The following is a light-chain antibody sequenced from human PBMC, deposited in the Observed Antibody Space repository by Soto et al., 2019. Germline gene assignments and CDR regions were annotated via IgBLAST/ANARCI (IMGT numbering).Light chain of an antibody. CDR2: SAS. V-gene: IGKV1-39*01. CDR1: QNISSY. CDR3: QQSSDSSWT. J-gene: IGKJ1*01. Sequence: DIQMTQSPSSLSASVGDKVTITCRASQNISSYLNWYQQKPGQAPTLLIYSASTLQSGVPLRFSGSGFGTDFTLTINSLQPEDFATYYCQQSSDSSWTFGQGTNVEIK.